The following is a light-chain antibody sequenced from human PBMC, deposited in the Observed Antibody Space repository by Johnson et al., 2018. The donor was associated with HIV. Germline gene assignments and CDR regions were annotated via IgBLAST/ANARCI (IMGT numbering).Light chain of an antibody. V-gene: IGLV1-51*01. Sequence: QSVLTQPPSVSAAPGQNVNISCSGSSSNIGTNSVSWYQQLPGTAPRLLIYDNNKRPSGIPARFSGSKSGTSATLGITGLQTGDEADYYCGTWDNSLTAGVFGSGTKVTVL. CDR3: GTWDNSLTAGV. J-gene: IGLJ1*01. CDR1: SSNIGTNS. CDR2: DNN.